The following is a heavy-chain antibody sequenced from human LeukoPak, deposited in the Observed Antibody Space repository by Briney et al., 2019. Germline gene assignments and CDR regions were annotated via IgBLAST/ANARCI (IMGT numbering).Heavy chain of an antibody. J-gene: IGHJ4*02. D-gene: IGHD2-15*01. CDR1: GFPFISYG. Sequence: GRSLRLSCAASGFPFISYGMHWVRQAPGKGLEWVAVIWYDGSNKFYADSVKGRFTISRDSSKNTLYLQMDSLRAEDTAVYYCARVGCSGGSCPHHRDYFDYWGQGTLVTVSS. CDR2: IWYDGSNK. CDR3: ARVGCSGGSCPHHRDYFDY. V-gene: IGHV3-33*01.